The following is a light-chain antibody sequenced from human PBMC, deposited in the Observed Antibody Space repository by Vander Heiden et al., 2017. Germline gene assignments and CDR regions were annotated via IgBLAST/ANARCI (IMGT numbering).Light chain of an antibody. Sequence: VQVTPSPSSLSASVGDRVTITCRASQGIRNDLGWYQQKPGQAPKVLIYGASTLHSGVPSRVSGSGSGTDFVLTISGLQPEDSATYFCLQDYSYPRTFGQGTKVEIK. CDR2: GAS. J-gene: IGKJ1*01. CDR3: LQDYSYPRT. V-gene: IGKV1-6*01. CDR1: QGIRND.